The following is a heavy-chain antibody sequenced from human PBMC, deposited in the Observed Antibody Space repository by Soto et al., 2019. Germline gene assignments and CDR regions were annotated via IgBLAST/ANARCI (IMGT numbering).Heavy chain of an antibody. Sequence: QVQLVQSGAEVKKPGASVKVSCKASGYTFTGYYMHWVRQAPGQGLEWMGWINPNSGGTNYAQKFQGRVTMTRDTAISTAYMELSRLRADDTAVYYCAREAGVKSGGGGINADWFDPWGQGTLVTVSS. CDR2: INPNSGGT. CDR1: GYTFTGYY. D-gene: IGHD6-13*01. CDR3: AREAGVKSGGGGINADWFDP. J-gene: IGHJ5*02. V-gene: IGHV1-2*02.